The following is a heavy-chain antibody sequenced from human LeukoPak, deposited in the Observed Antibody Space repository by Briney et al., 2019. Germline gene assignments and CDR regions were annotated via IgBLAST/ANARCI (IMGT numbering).Heavy chain of an antibody. J-gene: IGHJ4*02. Sequence: SETLSLTCTVSGGSISSYYWSWIRQPPGKGPEWIGYIYYSGSTNYNPSLKSRVTISVDTSKNQFSLRLSSVTAAGTAVYYCVREREKQWLFWGQGTLVPVSS. D-gene: IGHD6-19*01. CDR3: VREREKQWLF. CDR2: IYYSGST. CDR1: GGSISSYY. V-gene: IGHV4-59*01.